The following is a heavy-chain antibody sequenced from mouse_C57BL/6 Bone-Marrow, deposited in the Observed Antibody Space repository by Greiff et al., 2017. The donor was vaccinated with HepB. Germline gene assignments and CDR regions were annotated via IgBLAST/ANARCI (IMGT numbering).Heavy chain of an antibody. D-gene: IGHD2-4*01. Sequence: EVMLVESGGGLVKPGGSLKLSCAASGFTFSSYAMSWVRQTPEKRLEWVATISDGGSYTYYPDNVKGRFTISRDNAKNNLYLQMSHLKSEDTAMYYCARGGDYDARDYWGQGTTLTVSS. V-gene: IGHV5-4*03. CDR1: GFTFSSYA. J-gene: IGHJ2*01. CDR2: ISDGGSYT. CDR3: ARGGDYDARDY.